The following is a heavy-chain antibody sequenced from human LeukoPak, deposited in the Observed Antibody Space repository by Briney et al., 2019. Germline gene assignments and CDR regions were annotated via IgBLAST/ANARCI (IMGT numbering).Heavy chain of an antibody. V-gene: IGHV1-18*04. CDR3: ARDRDPMVQGVIALCTW. J-gene: IGHJ4*02. D-gene: IGHD3-10*01. CDR1: GYSFSSNG. CDR2: IRAYNGNI. Sequence: SVTVSCLASGYSFSSNGISWVRQAPGQGLEWMGWIRAYNGNIKYAHKFQDRPTLTTDTSTSTAYMELMNLRSDDSTVYYCARDRDPMVQGVIALCTWWGQGTQLSV.